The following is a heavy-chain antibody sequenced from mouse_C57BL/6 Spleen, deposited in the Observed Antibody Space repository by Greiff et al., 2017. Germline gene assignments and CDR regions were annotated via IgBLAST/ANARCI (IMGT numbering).Heavy chain of an antibody. D-gene: IGHD2-1*01. CDR3: ARGYYGNYDYFDY. Sequence: DVKLVESGGGLVKPGGSLKLSCAASGFTFSDYGMHWVRQAPEKGLEWVAYISSGSSTIYYADTVKGRFTISRDNAKNTLFLQMTSLRSEDTAMYYCARGYYGNYDYFDYWGQGTTLTVSS. CDR2: ISSGSSTI. J-gene: IGHJ2*01. CDR1: GFTFSDYG. V-gene: IGHV5-17*01.